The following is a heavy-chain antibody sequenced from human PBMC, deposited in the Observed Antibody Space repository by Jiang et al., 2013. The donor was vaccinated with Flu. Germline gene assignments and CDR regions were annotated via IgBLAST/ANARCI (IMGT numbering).Heavy chain of an antibody. J-gene: IGHJ4*02. CDR3: ARGVGGYSYGYVLY. Sequence: IPIFGKTDYAQKLQGRVTITADRSTDTAYMELSSLRSQDTAVYYCARGVGGYSYGYVLYWGQGTLVTVSS. D-gene: IGHD5-18*01. CDR2: IPIFGKT. V-gene: IGHV1-69*06.